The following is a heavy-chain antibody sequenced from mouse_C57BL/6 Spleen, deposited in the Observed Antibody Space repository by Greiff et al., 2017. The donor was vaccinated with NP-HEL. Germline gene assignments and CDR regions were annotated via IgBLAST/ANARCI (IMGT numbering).Heavy chain of an antibody. J-gene: IGHJ4*01. Sequence: EVQLVESGGDLVKPGGSLKLSCAASGFTFSSYGMSWVRQTPVKRLEWVATISSGGSYTYYPDSVKGRFTISRDNAKNTLYLQMSSLKSEDTAMYYCARHSLRRYAMDYWGQGTSVTVSS. CDR2: ISSGGSYT. CDR3: ARHSLRRYAMDY. V-gene: IGHV5-6*01. CDR1: GFTFSSYG. D-gene: IGHD6-2*01.